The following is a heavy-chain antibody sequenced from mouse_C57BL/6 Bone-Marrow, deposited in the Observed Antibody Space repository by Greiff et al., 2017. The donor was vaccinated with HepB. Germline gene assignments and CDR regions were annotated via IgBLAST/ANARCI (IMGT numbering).Heavy chain of an antibody. J-gene: IGHJ2*01. Sequence: QVQLKQPGAEFVKPGASVKLSCKASGFTFTSYWMQWVQQSPGQGLEWIGEIDPSDSYTNYNQKFKGKATLTVDTSSSTTYMQLSSLTSEDSAVYYCARWKLGRDWGQGTTLTVST. D-gene: IGHD4-1*01. CDR2: IDPSDSYT. V-gene: IGHV1-50*01. CDR1: GFTFTSYW. CDR3: ARWKLGRD.